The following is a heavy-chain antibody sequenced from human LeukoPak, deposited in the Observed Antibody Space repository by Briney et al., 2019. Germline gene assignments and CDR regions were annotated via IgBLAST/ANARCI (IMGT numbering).Heavy chain of an antibody. J-gene: IGHJ4*02. CDR1: GFTVSSNY. Sequence: GGSLRLSCASSGFTVSSNYMSWVRQAPGKGLEWVSVIYSGGSTYYADSVKGRFAISRDNSKNTLYLQMNSLRAEDTAVYYCARDSGTLYGLLGWGQRTLVTVSS. D-gene: IGHD3-16*02. CDR3: ARDSGTLYGLLG. CDR2: IYSGGST. V-gene: IGHV3-66*01.